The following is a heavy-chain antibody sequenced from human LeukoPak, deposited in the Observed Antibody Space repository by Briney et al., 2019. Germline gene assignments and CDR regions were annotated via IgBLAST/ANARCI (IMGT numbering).Heavy chain of an antibody. CDR1: GGSISSGAYY. CDR3: ARGVGKMPTRCDY. J-gene: IGHJ4*02. CDR2: IYYSGST. Sequence: SETLSLTCTVSGGSISSGAYYWSWIRQHPGKGLEWIGYIYYSGSTYYNPSLKSRVTISVDTSKNQFSLKLSSVTAADTAVYYCARGVGKMPTRCDYWGQGTLVTVSS. D-gene: IGHD5-24*01. V-gene: IGHV4-31*03.